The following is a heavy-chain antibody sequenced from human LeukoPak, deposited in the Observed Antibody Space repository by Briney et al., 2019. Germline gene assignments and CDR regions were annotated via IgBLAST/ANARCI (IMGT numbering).Heavy chain of an antibody. CDR2: ISPSGGST. Sequence: ASVKVSCKAFGYTFTSNYMHWVQQALGQGPEWMGVISPSGGSTTYAQKFQGRVTLTRDMSTSTDYLELSSLRSEDTAVYYCARDNSVRDEAWWFNPWGQGTLVTVSS. CDR3: ARDNSVRDEAWWFNP. D-gene: IGHD5-24*01. CDR1: GYTFTSNY. V-gene: IGHV1-46*01. J-gene: IGHJ5*02.